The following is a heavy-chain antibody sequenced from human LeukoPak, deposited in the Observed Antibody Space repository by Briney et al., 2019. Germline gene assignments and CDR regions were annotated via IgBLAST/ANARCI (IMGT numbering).Heavy chain of an antibody. Sequence: GGSLRLSCAASGFTFSSYGMHWVRQAPGKGLEWVAFIRYDGSNRYYADSVKGRFSISRDNSKNILYLQMNSLRAEDTAVYYCAKDPSDCRTTNCYMAAAGFDYWGQGTLVTVSS. V-gene: IGHV3-30*02. D-gene: IGHD2-2*02. CDR1: GFTFSSYG. J-gene: IGHJ4*02. CDR3: AKDPSDCRTTNCYMAAAGFDY. CDR2: IRYDGSNR.